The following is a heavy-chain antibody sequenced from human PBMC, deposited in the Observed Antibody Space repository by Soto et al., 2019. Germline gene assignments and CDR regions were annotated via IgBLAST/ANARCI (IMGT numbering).Heavy chain of an antibody. Sequence: SETLSLTCAVYGGSFSGYYWSWIRQPPGKGLEWIGEINHSGSTNYNPSLKSRVTISVDTSKNQFSLKLSSVTAADTAVYYCARGSKYCSSTSCYRHLGFLYFDYWGQGTLVTVS. D-gene: IGHD2-2*01. CDR1: GGSFSGYY. J-gene: IGHJ4*02. V-gene: IGHV4-34*01. CDR2: INHSGST. CDR3: ARGSKYCSSTSCYRHLGFLYFDY.